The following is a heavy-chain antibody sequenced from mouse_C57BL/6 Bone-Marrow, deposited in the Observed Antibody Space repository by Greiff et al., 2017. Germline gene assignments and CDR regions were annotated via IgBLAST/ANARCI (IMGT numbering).Heavy chain of an antibody. J-gene: IGHJ2*01. CDR3: ATLTAYYFDY. CDR1: GFTFSDYG. Sequence: EVQLQESGGGLVKPGGSLKLSCAASGFTFSDYGMHWVRQAPEKGLEWVAYISSGSSTIYYADTVKGRFTISRDNAKNTLFLQMTSLRSEDTAMYYCATLTAYYFDYWGQGTTLTVSS. CDR2: ISSGSSTI. D-gene: IGHD1-2*01. V-gene: IGHV5-17*01.